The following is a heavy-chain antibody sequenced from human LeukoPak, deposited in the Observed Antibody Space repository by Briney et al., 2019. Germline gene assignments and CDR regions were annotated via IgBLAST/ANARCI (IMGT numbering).Heavy chain of an antibody. Sequence: GGSMRLSCAASGFTFSSYAMSWVRQAPGKGLEWVSAISGSGGSTYYADSVKGRFTISRDNSKNTLYLQMNSLRAEDTAVYYCAKDLSYDSSGWYPDWGQGTLVTVSS. CDR1: GFTFSSYA. V-gene: IGHV3-23*01. CDR2: ISGSGGST. J-gene: IGHJ4*02. D-gene: IGHD6-19*01. CDR3: AKDLSYDSSGWYPD.